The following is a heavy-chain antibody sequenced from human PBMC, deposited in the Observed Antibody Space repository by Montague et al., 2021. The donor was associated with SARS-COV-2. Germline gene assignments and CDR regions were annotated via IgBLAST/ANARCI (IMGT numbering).Heavy chain of an antibody. CDR3: SRRQDYFGAGSYIFDV. Sequence: SETLSLTCTVSGASITSYSYYRDWIRQPPGKGLECIGSIENSWSTSYITSLESRLTITEDTPKKQFSLRLTSVTAADTAMYYCSRRQDYFGAGSYIFDVWGQGIMVTVSS. CDR2: IENSWST. J-gene: IGHJ3*01. CDR1: GASITSYSYY. V-gene: IGHV4-39*01. D-gene: IGHD3-10*01.